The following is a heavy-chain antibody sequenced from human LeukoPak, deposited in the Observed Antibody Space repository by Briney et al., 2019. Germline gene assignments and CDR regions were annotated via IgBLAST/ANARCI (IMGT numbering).Heavy chain of an antibody. CDR2: ISYDGSNK. Sequence: GGSLRLSCAASGFTFSSYAMHWVRQAPGKGLEWVAVISYDGSNKYYADSVKGRFTISRDNSKNTLYLRMNSLRAEDTAVYYCAREGGVWYYDFWSGYYTGYYYYYMDVWGKGTTVTVSS. D-gene: IGHD3-3*01. CDR3: AREGGVWYYDFWSGYYTGYYYYYMDV. J-gene: IGHJ6*03. V-gene: IGHV3-30-3*01. CDR1: GFTFSSYA.